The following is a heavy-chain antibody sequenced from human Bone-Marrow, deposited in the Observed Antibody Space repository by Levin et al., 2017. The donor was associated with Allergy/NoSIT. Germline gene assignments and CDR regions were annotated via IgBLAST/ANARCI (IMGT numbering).Heavy chain of an antibody. CDR3: ASAGPFDGTVTGAGDAFDI. D-gene: IGHD4-17*01. CDR2: IWYDGSNK. Sequence: PGGSLRLSCAASGFTFSSYGMHWVRQAPGKGLEWVAVIWYDGSNKYYADSVKGRFTISRDNSKNTLYLQMNSLGAEDTAVYYCASAGPFDGTVTGAGDAFDIWGQGTMVTVSS. CDR1: GFTFSSYG. V-gene: IGHV3-33*01. J-gene: IGHJ3*02.